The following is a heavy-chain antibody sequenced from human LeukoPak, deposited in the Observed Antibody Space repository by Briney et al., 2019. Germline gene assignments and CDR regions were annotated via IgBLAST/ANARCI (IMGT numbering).Heavy chain of an antibody. D-gene: IGHD2-2*01. J-gene: IGHJ4*02. CDR1: GFTFSSYA. CDR2: ISSSSYL. V-gene: IGHV3-21*01. Sequence: GGSLRLSCAASGFTFSSYAMSWVRQAPGKGLEWVSSISSSSYLYYADSVKGRFTISRDNAKNSLYLQMNSLRAEDTAVYYCATDLYCSSTSCYRRFDYWGQGTLVTVSS. CDR3: ATDLYCSSTSCYRRFDY.